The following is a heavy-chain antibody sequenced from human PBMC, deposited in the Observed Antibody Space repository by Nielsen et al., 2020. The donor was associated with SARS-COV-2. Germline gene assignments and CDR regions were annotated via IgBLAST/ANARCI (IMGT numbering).Heavy chain of an antibody. D-gene: IGHD3-10*01. CDR3: AKDIMADGSGSYTFDY. J-gene: IGHJ4*02. CDR2: IKQDGSEK. Sequence: GESLKISCAASGFTFRSYWMSWVRQAPGKGLEWVANIKQDGSEKYYVDSVKGRFTISRDNAKNSLYLQMNSLRAEDTALYYCAKDIMADGSGSYTFDYWGQGTLVTVSS. CDR1: GFTFRSYW. V-gene: IGHV3-7*03.